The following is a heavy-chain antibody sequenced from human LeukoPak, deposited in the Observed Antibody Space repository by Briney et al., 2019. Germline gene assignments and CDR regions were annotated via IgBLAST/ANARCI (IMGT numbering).Heavy chain of an antibody. Sequence: SETLSLTCTVSGGSISSYYWSWIRRPPGKGLEWIGYIYYSGSTNYNPSLKSRVTISVDTSKNQFSLKLSSVAAADTAVYYCARHRLSSTSWYYWGQGTLVTVSS. CDR2: IYYSGST. CDR1: GGSISSYY. J-gene: IGHJ4*02. V-gene: IGHV4-59*08. CDR3: ARHRLSSTSWYY. D-gene: IGHD2-2*01.